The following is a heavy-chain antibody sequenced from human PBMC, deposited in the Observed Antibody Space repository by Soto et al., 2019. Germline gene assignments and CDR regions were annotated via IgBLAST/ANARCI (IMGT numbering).Heavy chain of an antibody. D-gene: IGHD6-19*01. Sequence: PSETLSLTCTVSGYSISSGSYWGWIRQPPGKGPEWIASIYHGGTTFYNPSLKSRVTMTTDTSTSTAYMELRSLRSDDTAVYYCARGAPIAVASVDYWGQGTLVTVSS. CDR1: GYSISSGSY. V-gene: IGHV4-38-2*02. CDR3: ARGAPIAVASVDY. J-gene: IGHJ4*02. CDR2: IYHGGTT.